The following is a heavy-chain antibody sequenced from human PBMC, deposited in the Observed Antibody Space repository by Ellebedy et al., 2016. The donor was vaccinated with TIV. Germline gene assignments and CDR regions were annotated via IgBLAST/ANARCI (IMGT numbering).Heavy chain of an antibody. V-gene: IGHV4-39*01. J-gene: IGHJ4*02. Sequence: MPGGSLRLSCTVSGGSITTGGDYWGWIRQPPGKGLEWIGTVSYIWGTYYNPSLKSRLTISVDTSKNQFSLKLNSVTAADTAVYYCASLSILLAASLDYWGQGIMVTVSS. CDR1: GGSITTGGDY. CDR2: VSYIWGT. D-gene: IGHD6-25*01. CDR3: ASLSILLAASLDY.